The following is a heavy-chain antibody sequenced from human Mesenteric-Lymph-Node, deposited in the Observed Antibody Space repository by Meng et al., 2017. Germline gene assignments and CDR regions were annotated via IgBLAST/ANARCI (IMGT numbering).Heavy chain of an antibody. J-gene: IGHJ4*02. CDR3: ARDPTGGEDHQRV. CDR1: GGSISSSNW. Sequence: QVLLHGSGPGMGKPSATLSLTCAVSGGSISSSNWWSWVRQPTGKGLEWIGKIYHSGITIYNPSLKSRVTMSVDNSKNQFSLKLNSMTAADTAVYYCARDPTGGEDHQRVWGQGTLVTVSS. CDR2: IYHSGIT. D-gene: IGHD1-14*01. V-gene: IGHV4-4*02.